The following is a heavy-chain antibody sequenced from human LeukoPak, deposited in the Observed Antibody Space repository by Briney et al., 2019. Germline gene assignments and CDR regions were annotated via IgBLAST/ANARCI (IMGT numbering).Heavy chain of an antibody. J-gene: IGHJ4*02. D-gene: IGHD4-17*01. Sequence: GASVKVSCKASGYTFTSYDINWGRQATGQGPEWMGWMNPNSGNTGYAQKFQGRVTMTRNTSISTAYMELSSLRSEDTAVHYCARLEVTTVPNWGQGTLVTVSS. CDR1: GYTFTSYD. V-gene: IGHV1-8*01. CDR2: MNPNSGNT. CDR3: ARLEVTTVPN.